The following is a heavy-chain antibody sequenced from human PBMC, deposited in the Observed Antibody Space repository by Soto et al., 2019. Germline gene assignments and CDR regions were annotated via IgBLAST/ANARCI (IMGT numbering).Heavy chain of an antibody. CDR2: IYYSGST. V-gene: IGHV4-30-4*01. CDR3: ARDLALPAGYYYGMDV. Sequence: SETLSLTCTVSGGSISSGDYYWSWIRQPPGKGLEWIGYIYYSGSTYYNPSLKSRVTISVYTSKNQFSLKLSPVTAADTAVYYCARDLALPAGYYYGMDVWGQGTTVTVSS. D-gene: IGHD2-2*01. J-gene: IGHJ6*02. CDR1: GGSISSGDYY.